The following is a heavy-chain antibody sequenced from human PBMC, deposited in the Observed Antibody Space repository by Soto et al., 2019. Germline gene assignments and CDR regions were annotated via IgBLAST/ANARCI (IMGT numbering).Heavy chain of an antibody. CDR3: ARSGRELLWFGELLERPYYFDY. D-gene: IGHD3-10*01. Sequence: ASVKVSCKASGYTFTSYGISWVRQAPGQGLEWMGWISAYNGNTNYAQKLQGRVTMTTNTSMSTAYMELSSLRSEDTAVYYCARSGRELLWFGELLERPYYFDYWGQGTLVTVSS. J-gene: IGHJ4*02. CDR2: ISAYNGNT. V-gene: IGHV1-18*01. CDR1: GYTFTSYG.